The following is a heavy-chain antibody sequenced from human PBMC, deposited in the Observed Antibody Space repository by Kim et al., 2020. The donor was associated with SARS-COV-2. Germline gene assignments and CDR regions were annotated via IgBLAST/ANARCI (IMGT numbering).Heavy chain of an antibody. J-gene: IGHJ3*02. CDR1: GGSFSGYY. CDR3: ARGGIAAQVFHAFDI. V-gene: IGHV4-34*01. CDR2: INHSGST. D-gene: IGHD6-25*01. Sequence: SETLSLTCAVYGGSFSGYYWSWIRQPPGKGLEWIGEINHSGSTNYNPSLKSRVTISVDTSKNQFSLKLSSVTAADTAVYYCARGGIAAQVFHAFDIWGQGTMVTVSS.